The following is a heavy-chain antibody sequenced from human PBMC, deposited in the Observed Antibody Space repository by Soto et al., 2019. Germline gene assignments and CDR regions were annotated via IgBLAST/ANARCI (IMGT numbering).Heavy chain of an antibody. CDR2: IKQDGSEK. Sequence: GGSLRLSCAASGFTFSSYWMSWVLQAPGKGLEWVANIKQDGSEKYYVDSVKGRFTISRDNAKNSLYLQMNSLRAEDTAVYYCASICSGGSCFDYWGQGTLVTVSS. V-gene: IGHV3-7*01. J-gene: IGHJ4*01. D-gene: IGHD2-15*01. CDR3: ASICSGGSCFDY. CDR1: GFTFSSYW.